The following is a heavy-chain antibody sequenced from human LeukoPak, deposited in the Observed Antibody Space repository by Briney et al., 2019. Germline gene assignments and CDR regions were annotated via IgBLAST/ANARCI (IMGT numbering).Heavy chain of an antibody. CDR1: GGSFGGYY. CDR3: ASGIGAAADYFYYYMDV. J-gene: IGHJ6*03. CDR2: IIHSGNT. Sequence: PSETLSLTCAISGGSFGGYYWSYIRQPPGKGLEWIGEIIHSGNTYYNPSLKSRVTISLDTSKNQFSLKLSSVTAADTAVYYCASGIGAAADYFYYYMDVWGKGTTVTVSS. V-gene: IGHV4-34*12. D-gene: IGHD6-13*01.